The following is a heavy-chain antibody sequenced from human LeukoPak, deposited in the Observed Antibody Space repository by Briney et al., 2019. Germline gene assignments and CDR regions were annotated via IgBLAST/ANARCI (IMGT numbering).Heavy chain of an antibody. CDR2: ISYDGSNK. D-gene: IGHD6-19*01. CDR1: GFTFSSYA. Sequence: GGSLRLSYAASGFTFSSYAMHWVRQAPGKGLEGVAVISYDGSNKYYADSVKGRFTISRDNSKNTLYLQMNSLRAEDTAVYYCAKSYSGWPHLDYWGQGTLVTVSS. CDR3: AKSYSGWPHLDY. J-gene: IGHJ4*02. V-gene: IGHV3-30-3*02.